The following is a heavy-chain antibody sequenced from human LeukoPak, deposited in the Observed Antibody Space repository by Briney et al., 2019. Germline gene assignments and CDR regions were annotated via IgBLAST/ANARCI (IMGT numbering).Heavy chain of an antibody. CDR2: IYYSGST. Sequence: SETLSLTCNVSGGSISGYYWSWIRRPPGKGLEWIGYIYYSGSTTYNPSLKSRVTISVDTSKNQFSLKLSSVTAADTAVYYCARGYCTNGVCYIGPFDYWDHGTLVTVSS. CDR3: ARGYCTNGVCYIGPFDY. V-gene: IGHV4-59*01. J-gene: IGHJ4*01. CDR1: GGSISGYY. D-gene: IGHD2-8*01.